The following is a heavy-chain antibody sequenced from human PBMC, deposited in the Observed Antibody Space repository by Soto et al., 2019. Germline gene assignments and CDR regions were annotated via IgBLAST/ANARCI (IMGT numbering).Heavy chain of an antibody. V-gene: IGHV3-33*06. CDR2: IWSDRSDK. D-gene: IGHD6-13*01. J-gene: IGHJ6*02. CDR1: GFSFSTYG. CDR3: AKDRSRTVDGLDV. Sequence: PGGSLRLSCAASGFSFSTYGMHWVRQAPGKGLEWVALIWSDRSDKYYADSVKGRFTISRDNSKNTLYLEVNSLRDEDTAVYYCAKDRSRTVDGLDVWGQGTTVTVSS.